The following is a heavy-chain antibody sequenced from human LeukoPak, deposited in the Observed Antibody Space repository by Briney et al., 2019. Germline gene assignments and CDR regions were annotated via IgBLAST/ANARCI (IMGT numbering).Heavy chain of an antibody. V-gene: IGHV1-69*13. J-gene: IGHJ5*02. CDR3: ASLEDYSTPPGFDP. Sequence: SVKVSCKASGYTFTSYGISWVRQAPGQGLEWMGGIIPIFGTANYAQKFQGRVTITADESTSTAYMELSSLRSEDTAVYYCASLEDYSTPPGFDPWGQGTLVTVSS. D-gene: IGHD4-11*01. CDR1: GYTFTSYG. CDR2: IIPIFGTA.